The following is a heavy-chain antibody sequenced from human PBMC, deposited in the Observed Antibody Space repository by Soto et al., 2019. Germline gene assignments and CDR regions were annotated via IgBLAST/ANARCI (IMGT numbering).Heavy chain of an antibody. V-gene: IGHV1-2*04. D-gene: IGHD3-10*01. CDR2: INIKSGDT. CDR3: ARAGVYYGMDV. J-gene: IGHJ6*02. Sequence: ASVTVSCKASGYTFTGYYIHWVRQAPGQGLEWLGWINIKSGDTAYAQSFQDWVTMTRDTSINTAYMELSRLRSDDTAVYYCARAGVYYGMDVWGQGTTVTVSS. CDR1: GYTFTGYY.